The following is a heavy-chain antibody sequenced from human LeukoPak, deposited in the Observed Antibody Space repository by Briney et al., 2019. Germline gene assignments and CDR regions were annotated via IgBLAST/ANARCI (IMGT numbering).Heavy chain of an antibody. CDR1: GFTFSSYW. Sequence: GGSLRLSCAASGFTFSSYWMHWVRQAPGKGLVWVSRINSDGSSTSYADSVKGRFTISRDSAKNTLYLQMNSLRAEDTAVYYCARVGYSAQVDYWGQGTLVTVSS. CDR3: ARVGYSAQVDY. V-gene: IGHV3-74*01. D-gene: IGHD4-23*01. CDR2: INSDGSST. J-gene: IGHJ4*02.